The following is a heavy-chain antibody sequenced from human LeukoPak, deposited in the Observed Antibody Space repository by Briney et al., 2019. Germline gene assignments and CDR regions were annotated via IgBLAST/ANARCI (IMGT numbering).Heavy chain of an antibody. CDR2: IRSKANSYAT. D-gene: IGHD1-26*01. J-gene: IGHJ4*02. V-gene: IGHV3-73*01. Sequence: GGSLKLSCAASGFTFSGSPMHWVRQASGKGLEWVGRIRSKANSYATAYAASVKGRFTISRDDSKNTAYLQMNSLKTEDTAVYYCTPLGVGSTTELNWGQGTLVTVSS. CDR1: GFTFSGSP. CDR3: TPLGVGSTTELN.